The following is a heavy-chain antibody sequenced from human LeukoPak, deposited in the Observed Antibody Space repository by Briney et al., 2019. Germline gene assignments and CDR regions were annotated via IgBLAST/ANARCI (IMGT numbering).Heavy chain of an antibody. D-gene: IGHD2-2*01. V-gene: IGHV3-21*01. Sequence: GGSLRLSCAASGFTFSSYSMNWVRQAPGKGLEWVSSISSSSSYIYYADSVKGRFTISRDNAKNSLYLQMNSLRAEDTAVYYCARDYGSRYCSSTSCYQNYYYGMDVWGQGTTVTVSS. CDR3: ARDYGSRYCSSTSCYQNYYYGMDV. CDR1: GFTFSSYS. CDR2: ISSSSSYI. J-gene: IGHJ6*02.